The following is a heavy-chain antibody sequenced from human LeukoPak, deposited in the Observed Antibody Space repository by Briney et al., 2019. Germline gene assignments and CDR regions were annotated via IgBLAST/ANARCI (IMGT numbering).Heavy chain of an antibody. CDR3: ASGLGGYCSGGSCHPERPDYYYGMDV. CDR2: IIPILGIA. Sequence: SVKVSCKASGGTFSSYAISWVRQAPGQGLEWMGRIIPILGIANYAQKFQGRVTITADKSTTTAYMELSSLRSEDTAVYYCASGLGGYCSGGSCHPERPDYYYGMDVWGQGTTVTVSS. J-gene: IGHJ6*02. D-gene: IGHD2-15*01. V-gene: IGHV1-69*04. CDR1: GGTFSSYA.